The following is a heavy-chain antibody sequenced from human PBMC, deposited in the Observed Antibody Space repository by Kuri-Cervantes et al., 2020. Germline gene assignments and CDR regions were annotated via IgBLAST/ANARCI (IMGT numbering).Heavy chain of an antibody. CDR1: GFTFSSYW. V-gene: IGHV3-7*01. CDR2: IKQDGSEK. J-gene: IGHJ6*02. D-gene: IGHD2-2*01. CDR3: AKVLAPKYCSSTSCSYYYYYGMDV. Sequence: GESLKISCAASGFTFSSYWMSWVRQAPGKGLEWVANIKQDGSEKYYVDSVKGRFTISRDNSKNTLYLQMNSLRAEDTAVYYCAKVLAPKYCSSTSCSYYYYYGMDVWGQGTTVTVSS.